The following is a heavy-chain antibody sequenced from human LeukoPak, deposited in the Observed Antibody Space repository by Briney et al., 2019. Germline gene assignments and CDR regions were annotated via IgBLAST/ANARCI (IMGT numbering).Heavy chain of an antibody. CDR3: ARDSRFSFDY. V-gene: IGHV3-21*01. J-gene: IGHJ4*02. D-gene: IGHD3-3*01. CDR1: GFTFSSYA. Sequence: GGSLRLSCAASGFTFSSYAMSWVRQAPGKGLEWVSSISSGSSYIYYADSVKGRFTISRDNAKNSLYLQMNSLRAEDTAVYYCARDSRFSFDYWGQGTLVTVSS. CDR2: ISSGSSYI.